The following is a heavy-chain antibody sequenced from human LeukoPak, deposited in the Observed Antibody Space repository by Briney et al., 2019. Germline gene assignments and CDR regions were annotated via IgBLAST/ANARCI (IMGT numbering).Heavy chain of an antibody. CDR3: ASLIVGAPNAFDI. V-gene: IGHV3-21*01. D-gene: IGHD1-26*01. CDR2: ISSSSSYI. Sequence: GGSLRLSCAASGFTFSSYSMNWVRQAPGKGLEWVSSISSSSSYIYYADSVKGRFTISRDNAKNSLYLQMNSLRAEDTAVYYCASLIVGAPNAFDIWGQGTMVTVSS. CDR1: GFTFSSYS. J-gene: IGHJ3*02.